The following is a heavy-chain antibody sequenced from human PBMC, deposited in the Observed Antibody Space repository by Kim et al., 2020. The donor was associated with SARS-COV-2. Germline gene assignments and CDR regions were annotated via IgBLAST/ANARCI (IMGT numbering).Heavy chain of an antibody. CDR3: ARAIYYYYGMDF. V-gene: IGHV4-59*01. CDR1: GGSISSYY. Sequence: SETLSLTCTVSGGSISSYYWSWIRQPPGKGLEWIGYIYYSGSTNYNPSLKSRVTISVDTSKNQFSLKLSSVTAAVTAVYYCARAIYYYYGMDFWGQGTTV. CDR2: IYYSGST. J-gene: IGHJ6*02.